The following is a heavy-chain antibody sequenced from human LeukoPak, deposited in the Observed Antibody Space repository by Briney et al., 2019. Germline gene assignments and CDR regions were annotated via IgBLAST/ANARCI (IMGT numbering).Heavy chain of an antibody. CDR3: SAQPESLAGAMYS. J-gene: IGHJ4*02. Sequence: GGSLRLSCTASGFSFSSHSMTWVRQAPGKGLDWVSTISPRSDFTFYADSVKGRFTVSRDNSRNTLYLHMSTLRAEDTAVYYCSAQPESLAGAMYSWGQGALVTVSS. V-gene: IGHV3-23*01. CDR2: ISPRSDFT. CDR1: GFSFSSHS. D-gene: IGHD6-19*01.